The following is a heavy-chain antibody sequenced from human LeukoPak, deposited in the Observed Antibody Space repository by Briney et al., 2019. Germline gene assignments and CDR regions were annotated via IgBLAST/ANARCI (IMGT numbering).Heavy chain of an antibody. Sequence: RRASVTVSCKASGYTFTSYDINWVRQATGQGLEWMGWMNPNSGNTSYAQKFQGRVTMTRNTSISTAYMELSSLRSEDTAVYYCARGEMATINYYYYYMDVWGKGTTVTVSS. CDR3: ARGEMATINYYYYYMDV. CDR1: GYTFTSYD. D-gene: IGHD5-24*01. V-gene: IGHV1-8*01. CDR2: MNPNSGNT. J-gene: IGHJ6*03.